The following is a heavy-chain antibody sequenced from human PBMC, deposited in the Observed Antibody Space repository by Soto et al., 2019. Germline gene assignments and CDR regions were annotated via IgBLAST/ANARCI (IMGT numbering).Heavy chain of an antibody. CDR1: GFTFSSYS. CDR2: ISSSSSYI. V-gene: IGHV3-21*01. D-gene: IGHD6-19*01. J-gene: IGHJ4*02. Sequence: EVQLVESGGGLVKPGGSLRLSCAASGFTFSSYSMNWVRQAPGKGLEWVSSISSSSSYIYYADSVKGRFTISRDNAKKSLYLQMTSLRAEDTAVYYCARDWGSGWYIDYWGQGTLVTVSS. CDR3: ARDWGSGWYIDY.